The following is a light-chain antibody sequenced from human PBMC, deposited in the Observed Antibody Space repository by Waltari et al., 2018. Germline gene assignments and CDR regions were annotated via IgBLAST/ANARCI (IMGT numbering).Light chain of an antibody. Sequence: DFVMTQSPLSLPVTPGGPASISCRSSQSLLHSNGYSYLDWYLQKPGQSPQLLIYLGSNRASGVPDRFSGSGSGTDFTLKISRVEAEDVGVYYCMQALQTPITFGQGTRLEIK. CDR3: MQALQTPIT. CDR2: LGS. CDR1: QSLLHSNGYSY. J-gene: IGKJ5*01. V-gene: IGKV2-28*01.